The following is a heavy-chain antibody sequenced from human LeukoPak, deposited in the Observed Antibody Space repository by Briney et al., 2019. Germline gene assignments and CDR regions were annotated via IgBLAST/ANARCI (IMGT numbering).Heavy chain of an antibody. V-gene: IGHV4-59*08. Sequence: SETLSLTCTVSGGSISSYYWSWIRQPPGKGLEWIGYIYYSGSTNYNPSFKSRVTISVDTSKNQFSLKLSSVTAADTAVYYCARQLPNLYYDSSGNFDYWGQGTLVTVSS. CDR1: GGSISSYY. CDR2: IYYSGST. J-gene: IGHJ4*02. CDR3: ARQLPNLYYDSSGNFDY. D-gene: IGHD3-22*01.